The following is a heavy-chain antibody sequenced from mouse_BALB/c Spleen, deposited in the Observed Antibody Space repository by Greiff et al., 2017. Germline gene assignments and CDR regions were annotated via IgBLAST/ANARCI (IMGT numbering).Heavy chain of an antibody. Sequence: EVKLMESGGGLVKPGGSLKLSCAASGFTFSSYGMSWVRQTPDKRLEWVATISSGGSYTYYPDSVKGRFTISRDNAKNTLYLQMSSLKSEDTAMYYCARTGTYYAMDYWGQGTSVTVSS. CDR1: GFTFSSYG. CDR2: ISSGGSYT. J-gene: IGHJ4*01. CDR3: ARTGTYYAMDY. D-gene: IGHD4-1*01. V-gene: IGHV5-6*03.